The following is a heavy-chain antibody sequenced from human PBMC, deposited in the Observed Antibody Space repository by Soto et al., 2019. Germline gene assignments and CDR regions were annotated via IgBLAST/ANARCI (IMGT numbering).Heavy chain of an antibody. CDR3: ARGSIDYGDYYYYYYMDV. J-gene: IGHJ6*03. Sequence: GALVKVSCKASGYTFTGYYMHWVRQAPGQGLEWMGWINPNSGGTNYAQKFQGWVTMTRDTSISTAYMELSRLRSDDTAVYYCARGSIDYGDYYYYYYMDVWGKGTTVTVSS. CDR2: INPNSGGT. CDR1: GYTFTGYY. D-gene: IGHD4-17*01. V-gene: IGHV1-2*04.